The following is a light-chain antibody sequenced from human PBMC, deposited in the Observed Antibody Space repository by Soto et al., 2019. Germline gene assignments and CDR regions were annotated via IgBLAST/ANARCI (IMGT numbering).Light chain of an antibody. V-gene: IGKV3-20*01. Sequence: EIVLTQSPGTLSLSPGERATISCRASQSVSSSYLAWYQQKLGQAPRLLIYGASSRAIGIPDRFSGSESGTDFTLTISRLEPEDFAVYYCQQFGVSPRTFGQGTKLELK. CDR3: QQFGVSPRT. CDR1: QSVSSSY. CDR2: GAS. J-gene: IGKJ2*02.